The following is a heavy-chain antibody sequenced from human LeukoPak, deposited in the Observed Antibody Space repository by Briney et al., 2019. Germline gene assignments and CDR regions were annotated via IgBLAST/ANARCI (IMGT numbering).Heavy chain of an antibody. D-gene: IGHD6-13*01. CDR3: ARARVLGSNYYYYMDV. CDR1: GYSISSAYY. Sequence: SETLSLTCSVSGYSISSAYYWGWIRQPPGKGLEWIGNIYHSGSTYYNSSLKSRVTISVDTSKNQFSLKLNSVTAADTAVYYCARARVLGSNYYYYMDVWGKGTTVTVSS. V-gene: IGHV4-38-2*02. J-gene: IGHJ6*03. CDR2: IYHSGST.